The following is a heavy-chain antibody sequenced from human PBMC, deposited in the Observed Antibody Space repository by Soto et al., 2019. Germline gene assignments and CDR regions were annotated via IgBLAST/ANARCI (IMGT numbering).Heavy chain of an antibody. CDR3: ERGEDIEAKTGDAFDI. CDR1: GYSISSGYY. D-gene: IGHD5-12*01. CDR2: IYHSGNT. J-gene: IGHJ3*02. V-gene: IGHV4-38-2*01. Sequence: SETLSLTCAVSGYSISSGYYWGWIRQPPGKGLEWIGSIYHSGNTYYNPSLKSRVTISLDTSKTQFSLKLSSVTATDTAVYYCERGEDIEAKTGDAFDIWGQGTMVTVSS.